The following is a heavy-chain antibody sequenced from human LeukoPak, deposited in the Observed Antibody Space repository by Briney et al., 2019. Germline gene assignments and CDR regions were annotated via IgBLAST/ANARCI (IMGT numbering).Heavy chain of an antibody. Sequence: GGSLRLSCAASGFTFSSYWMHWVRQAPGKGPVWVSRINSDESSTTYADSVKGRFTISRDNAKNTLYLQMNSLRVEDTAIYYCARGSYSFDYWGQGTLVTVSS. J-gene: IGHJ4*02. CDR3: ARGSYSFDY. V-gene: IGHV3-74*01. CDR1: GFTFSSYW. CDR2: INSDESST. D-gene: IGHD1-26*01.